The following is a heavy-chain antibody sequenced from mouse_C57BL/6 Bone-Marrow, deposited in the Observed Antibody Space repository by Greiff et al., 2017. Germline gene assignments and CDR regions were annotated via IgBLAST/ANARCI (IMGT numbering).Heavy chain of an antibody. J-gene: IGHJ1*03. V-gene: IGHV1-72*01. CDR1: GYTFTSYW. Sequence: VQLQQPGAELVKPGASVKLSCKASGYTFTSYWMHWVKQRPGRGLEWIGRIDPKSGGTKYNEKFKSKATLTVDKPSSTAYMQLRSLTSEDSAVYYCARWGYGSSKGYFDVWGTGTTVTVSS. CDR3: ARWGYGSSKGYFDV. D-gene: IGHD1-1*01. CDR2: IDPKSGGT.